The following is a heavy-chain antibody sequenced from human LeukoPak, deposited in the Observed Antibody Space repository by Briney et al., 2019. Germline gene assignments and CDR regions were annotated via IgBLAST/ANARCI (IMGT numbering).Heavy chain of an antibody. V-gene: IGHV4-34*01. CDR2: VTDTGNR. J-gene: IGHJ6*03. Sequence: SETLSLTCAVYGGSFSGYYWTWIRQPPGQGLEWIGEVTDTGNRNYNPSLRSRVTISVDTAKNQFSLKLTSVTAADTSVFYCARGRGYSSGWGHYYYSIDVWGQGTTVTVSS. CDR3: ARGRGYSSGWGHYYYSIDV. CDR1: GGSFSGYY. D-gene: IGHD6-19*01.